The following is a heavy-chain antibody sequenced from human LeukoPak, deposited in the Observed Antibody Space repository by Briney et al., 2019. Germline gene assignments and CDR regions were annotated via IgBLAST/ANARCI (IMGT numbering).Heavy chain of an antibody. CDR1: GGSISSYY. CDR3: ARDDSSGDAFDI. CDR2: IYYSGST. Sequence: SETLSLTCTVSGGSISSYYWSWIRQPPGKGLEWIGYIYYSGSTNYNPSLKGRVTISVDTSKNQFSLKLSSVTAADTAVYYCARDDSSGDAFDIWGQGTMVTVSS. D-gene: IGHD3-22*01. J-gene: IGHJ3*02. V-gene: IGHV4-59*12.